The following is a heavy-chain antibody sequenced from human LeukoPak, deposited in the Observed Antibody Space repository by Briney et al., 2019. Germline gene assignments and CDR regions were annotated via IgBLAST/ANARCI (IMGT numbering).Heavy chain of an antibody. J-gene: IGHJ4*02. CDR3: ARFFHPYGGNSGFDSYFDY. CDR2: IYYSGST. CDR1: GGSISSSSYY. D-gene: IGHD4-23*01. V-gene: IGHV4-39*01. Sequence: SETLSLTCPVSGGSISSSSYYWGWIRQPPGKGLEWIGSIYYSGSTYYNPSLKSRVTISVDTSKNQFSLKLSSVTAADTAVYYCARFFHPYGGNSGFDSYFDYWGQGTLVTVSS.